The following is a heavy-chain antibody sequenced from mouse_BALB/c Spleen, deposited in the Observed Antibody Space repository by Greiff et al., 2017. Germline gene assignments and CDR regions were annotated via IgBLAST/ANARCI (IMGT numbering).Heavy chain of an antibody. CDR2: ISYSGST. D-gene: IGHD1-1*01. Sequence: DVQLQESGPGLVKPSQSLSLTCTVTGYSITSDYAWNWIRQFPGNKLEWMGYISYSGSTSYNPSLKSRISITRDTSKNQFFLQLNSVTTEDTATYYCARLGYYGSSYAYAMDYWGQGTSVTVSS. J-gene: IGHJ4*01. CDR3: ARLGYYGSSYAYAMDY. CDR1: GYSITSDYA. V-gene: IGHV3-2*02.